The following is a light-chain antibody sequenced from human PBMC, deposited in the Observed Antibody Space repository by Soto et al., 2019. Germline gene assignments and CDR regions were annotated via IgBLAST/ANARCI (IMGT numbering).Light chain of an antibody. V-gene: IGKV3-11*01. CDR3: QQRNVWPPVT. J-gene: IGKJ5*01. CDR2: GAF. Sequence: DIVLTQSPGTLSLSPGDRATLSCRASLNFSSNYLTWYQQKPGQAPRLLIYGAFNRATGIPARFSGSGSGTDFTLTISSLEPEDSAIYYCQQRNVWPPVTFGLGTRLEIK. CDR1: LNFSSNY.